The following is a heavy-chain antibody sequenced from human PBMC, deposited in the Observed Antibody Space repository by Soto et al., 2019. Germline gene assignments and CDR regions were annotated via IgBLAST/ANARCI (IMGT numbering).Heavy chain of an antibody. CDR1: GFTFSSYA. CDR2: ISGSGGST. CDR3: AKQVASIAVAGTVVFDY. V-gene: IGHV3-23*01. Sequence: GGSLRLSCAASGFTFSSYAMSWVRQAPGKGLEWVSAISGSGGSTYYADSVKGRFTISRDNSKNTLYLQMNSLRAEDTAVYYCAKQVASIAVAGTVVFDYWGQGTLVTVSS. J-gene: IGHJ4*02. D-gene: IGHD6-19*01.